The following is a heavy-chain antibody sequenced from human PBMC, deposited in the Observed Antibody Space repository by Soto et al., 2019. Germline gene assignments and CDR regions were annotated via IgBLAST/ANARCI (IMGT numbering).Heavy chain of an antibody. CDR2: IYYSGST. CDR3: ARDGGVGATPNFQH. Sequence: QVQLQESSPGLVKPSETLSLTCTVSGGSVSSGSYYWSWIRQPPGKGLEWIGYIYYSGSTNYNPSLKSRVAISVDTSKNQFSLKLSSVTAADTAVYYCARDGGVGATPNFQHWGQGTLVTVSS. D-gene: IGHD1-26*01. J-gene: IGHJ1*01. V-gene: IGHV4-61*01. CDR1: GGSVSSGSYY.